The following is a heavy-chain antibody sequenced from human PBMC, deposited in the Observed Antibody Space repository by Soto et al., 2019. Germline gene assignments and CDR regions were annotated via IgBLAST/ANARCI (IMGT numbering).Heavy chain of an antibody. Sequence: QVQLVESGGGVVHPGTSLRLSCAASGFTFSSYGMHWVRQAPGKGLEWVGVIAYDGSNKWYADSVRGRFTISRDNSKNTLFLQMNSLTAEDTAVYYCATRFAVVEVATDYWGQGTLVTVSS. CDR1: GFTFSSYG. CDR3: ATRFAVVEVATDY. D-gene: IGHD2-15*01. J-gene: IGHJ4*02. CDR2: IAYDGSNK. V-gene: IGHV3-30*03.